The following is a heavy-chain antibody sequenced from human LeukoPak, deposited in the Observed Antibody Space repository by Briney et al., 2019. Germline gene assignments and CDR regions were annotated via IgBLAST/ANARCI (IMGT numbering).Heavy chain of an antibody. CDR2: ISGSGGST. CDR1: GFTFSSYA. V-gene: IGHV3-23*01. J-gene: IGHJ6*01. Sequence: GGSLRLSCAASGFTFSSYAMSWVRQAPGKGLEWVSAISGSGGSTYYADSVKGRFTISRDNSKNTLYLQMNSLRAEDTAVYYCVKDSDIFGAKDYYYGMDVWGQGTTVTVSS. CDR3: VKDSDIFGAKDYYYGMDV. D-gene: IGHD3-3*01.